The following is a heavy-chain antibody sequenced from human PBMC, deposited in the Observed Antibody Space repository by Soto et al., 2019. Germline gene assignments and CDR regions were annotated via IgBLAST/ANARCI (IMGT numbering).Heavy chain of an antibody. CDR1: GYTFTSYA. J-gene: IGHJ5*02. Sequence: ASVKVSCKASGYTFTSYAMHWVRQAPGQRLEWMGWINAGNGNTKYSQNFQGRVTITQDTSASTAYMELSSLTSEDTAVYYCAREKWGSGSRWFDPWGQGILVTVPQ. CDR3: AREKWGSGSRWFDP. V-gene: IGHV1-3*01. CDR2: INAGNGNT. D-gene: IGHD6-19*01.